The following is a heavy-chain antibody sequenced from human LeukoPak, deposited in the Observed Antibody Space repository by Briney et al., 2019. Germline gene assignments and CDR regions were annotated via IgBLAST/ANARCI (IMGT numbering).Heavy chain of an antibody. V-gene: IGHV1-2*06. D-gene: IGHD3-3*01. CDR1: GYTFTGYY. Sequence: GASVKVSCKASGYTFTGYYMHWVRQAPGQGLEWMGRINPNSGGTNYAQKFQGRVTMTRDTSISTAYMELSRLRSDDTAVYYCARQRFLHDNWFDPWGQGTLVTVSS. CDR2: INPNSGGT. J-gene: IGHJ5*02. CDR3: ARQRFLHDNWFDP.